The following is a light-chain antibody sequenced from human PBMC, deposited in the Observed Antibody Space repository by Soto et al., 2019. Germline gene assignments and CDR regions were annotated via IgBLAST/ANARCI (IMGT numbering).Light chain of an antibody. CDR1: QSVTNSF. J-gene: IGKJ1*01. V-gene: IGKV3-20*01. CDR2: GAS. Sequence: EIVLAQSPGTLSLSPGERATLSCRASQSVTNSFLAWYQQKPGQAPRLLIYGASRRATGLPDRFTGSGAGTDFTLTISRLEPEDFAVYYCIQDVSSPWAFGQGTKVEI. CDR3: IQDVSSPWA.